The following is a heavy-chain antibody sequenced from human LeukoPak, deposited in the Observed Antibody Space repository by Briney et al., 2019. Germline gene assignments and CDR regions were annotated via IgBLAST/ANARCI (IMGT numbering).Heavy chain of an antibody. CDR2: ISGSGGST. J-gene: IGHJ4*02. CDR1: GFTFSSYA. Sequence: GGSLRLSCAASGFTFSSYATSWVRQAPGKGLEWVSAISGSGGSTYYADSVKGRFTISRDNSKNTLYLQMNSLRAEDTAVYYCAKARFLEWLLLNYWGQGTLVTVSS. V-gene: IGHV3-23*01. CDR3: AKARFLEWLLLNY. D-gene: IGHD3-3*01.